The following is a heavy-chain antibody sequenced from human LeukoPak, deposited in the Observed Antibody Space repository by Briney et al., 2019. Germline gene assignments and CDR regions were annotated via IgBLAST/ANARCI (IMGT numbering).Heavy chain of an antibody. CDR3: TRHEPRGGWANWFDP. Sequence: GGSLRLFCAASGFTFSGSAMHWVRQASGKGLEWVGRIRSKANSYATAYAASVKGRFTISRDDSKNTAYLQMNSLKTEDTAVYYCTRHEPRGGWANWFDPWGQGTLVTVSS. J-gene: IGHJ5*02. CDR2: IRSKANSYAT. D-gene: IGHD5-12*01. V-gene: IGHV3-73*01. CDR1: GFTFSGSA.